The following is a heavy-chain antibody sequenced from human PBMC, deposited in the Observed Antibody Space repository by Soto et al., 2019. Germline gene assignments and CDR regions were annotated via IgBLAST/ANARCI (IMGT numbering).Heavy chain of an antibody. J-gene: IGHJ5*02. Sequence: ASVKVSCKASGGTFSSYAISWVRQAPGQGLEWMGGIIPIFGTANYAQKFQGRVTITADESTSTAYMELSSLRSEDTAVYYCARDWWGGAAPMLDPWGQGTLVTVSS. CDR1: GGTFSSYA. CDR2: IIPIFGTA. CDR3: ARDWWGGAAPMLDP. D-gene: IGHD2-15*01. V-gene: IGHV1-69*13.